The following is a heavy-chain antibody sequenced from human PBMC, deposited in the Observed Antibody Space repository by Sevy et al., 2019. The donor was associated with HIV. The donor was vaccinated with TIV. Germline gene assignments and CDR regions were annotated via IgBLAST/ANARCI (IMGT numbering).Heavy chain of an antibody. J-gene: IGHJ4*02. CDR3: ARDFCSGGSCYSAFVY. CDR1: GYTFNNYI. CDR2: VNTPSGDT. D-gene: IGHD2-15*01. Sequence: ASVKVSCKGSGYTFNNYIIYWVRQAPGQSLEWMGWVNTPSGDTKYSQKFQGRVIITTDTSGRTVYMELNNLRSEDTAFYFGARDFCSGGSCYSAFVYWGQGPMVTVSS. V-gene: IGHV1-3*04.